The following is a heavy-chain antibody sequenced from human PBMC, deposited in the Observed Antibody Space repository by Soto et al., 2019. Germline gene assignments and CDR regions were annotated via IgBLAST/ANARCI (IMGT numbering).Heavy chain of an antibody. V-gene: IGHV4-59*01. CDR3: ARGSSYYYESSGYYVTGLSFDY. CDR2: IYYSGST. J-gene: IGHJ4*02. CDR1: GGSISSYY. Sequence: PSETLSLTCTVSGGSISSYYWSWIRQPPGKGLEWIGYIYYSGSTNYNPSLKSRVTISVDTSKNQFSLKLSSVTAADTAVYYCARGSSYYYESSGYYVTGLSFDYWAQGTLVTVSS. D-gene: IGHD3-22*01.